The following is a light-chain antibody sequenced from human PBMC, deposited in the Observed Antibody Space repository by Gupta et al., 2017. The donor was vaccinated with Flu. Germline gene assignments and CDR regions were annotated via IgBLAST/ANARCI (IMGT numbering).Light chain of an antibody. J-gene: IGKJ5*01. CDR3: QHEDNLPIA. Sequence: PSSLSASVGDRVTISCQASQDITNSLNWYQQKPGKAPKLLIYAASNLATGVPSRFSGSGSGTYFTLTISSLRPEDIATYYCQHEDNLPIAFGQGTRLEIK. CDR1: QDITNS. CDR2: AAS. V-gene: IGKV1-33*01.